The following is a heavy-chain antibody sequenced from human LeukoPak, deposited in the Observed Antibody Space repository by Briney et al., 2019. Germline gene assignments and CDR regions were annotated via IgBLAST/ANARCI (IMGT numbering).Heavy chain of an antibody. CDR3: ARDRAWNYFDY. J-gene: IGHJ4*02. CDR1: GFTFSRHG. Sequence: GGSLRLSCAPSGFTFSRHGMHWVRQAPGKGLEWVAIISNDGSRKYYAHSVEGRFTISRDNSKNTLYLQMDSLRAEDTAVYHCARDRAWNYFDYWGQGTLVTVSS. D-gene: IGHD3-3*01. V-gene: IGHV3-30*03. CDR2: ISNDGSRK.